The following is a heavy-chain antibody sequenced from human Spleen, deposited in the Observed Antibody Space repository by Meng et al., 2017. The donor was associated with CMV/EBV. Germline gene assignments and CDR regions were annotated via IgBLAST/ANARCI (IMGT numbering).Heavy chain of an antibody. CDR3: ATAQRDFWSGYYIDY. V-gene: IGHV4-59*01. CDR2: IYYSGST. CDR1: GGSISSYY. D-gene: IGHD3-3*01. Sequence: SETLSLTCTVSGGSISSYYWSWIRQPPGKGLEWIGYIYYSGSTNYNPSLKSRVTILVDTSKNQFSLKLSSVTAADTAVYYCATAQRDFWSGYYIDYWGQGTLVTVSS. J-gene: IGHJ4*02.